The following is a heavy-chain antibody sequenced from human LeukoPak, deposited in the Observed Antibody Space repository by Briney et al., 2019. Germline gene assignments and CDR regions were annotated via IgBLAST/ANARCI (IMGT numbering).Heavy chain of an antibody. CDR1: GGSISSSNW. CDR2: IYHSGST. J-gene: IGHJ5*02. Sequence: SETLSLTCAVSGGSISSSNWWSWVRQPPGKGLEWIGEIYHSGSTNYNPSLKSRVTISVDKSKNRFSLKLSSVTAADTAVYYCASYNVKGVEYSYATNWFDPWGQGTLVTVSS. V-gene: IGHV4-4*02. CDR3: ASYNVKGVEYSYATNWFDP. D-gene: IGHD5-18*01.